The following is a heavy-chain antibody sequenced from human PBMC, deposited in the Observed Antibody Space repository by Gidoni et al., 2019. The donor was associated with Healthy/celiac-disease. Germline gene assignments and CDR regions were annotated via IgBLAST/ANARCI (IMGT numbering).Heavy chain of an antibody. J-gene: IGHJ3*02. V-gene: IGHV3-23*04. CDR1: GFTFTSYA. CDR2: ISGSGGST. D-gene: IGHD6-19*01. Sequence: EVLLVASVGCLVHPGGSLSLSCAASGFTFTSYAMSWVRQAPGKGLEWVSAISGSGGSTYYADSVKGRFTISRDNSKNTLYLQMNSLRAEDTAVYYCAKDLLAVAVYDAFDIWGQGTMVTVSS. CDR3: AKDLLAVAVYDAFDI.